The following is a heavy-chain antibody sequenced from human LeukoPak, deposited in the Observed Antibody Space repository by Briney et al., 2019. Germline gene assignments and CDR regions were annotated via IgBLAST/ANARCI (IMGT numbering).Heavy chain of an antibody. Sequence: GEAMKISCKGSGYNFNAYWIDWGRQMPGKGLEWMRINYPDNSDTRYSPSFQGQVTISADKSVSIAYLHWSSLKASDTAMYYCARPNITSYYDSRGYDAFDVWGQGTMVIVSS. CDR1: GYNFNAYW. D-gene: IGHD3-22*01. CDR3: ARPNITSYYDSRGYDAFDV. V-gene: IGHV5-51*01. J-gene: IGHJ3*01. CDR2: NYPDNSDT.